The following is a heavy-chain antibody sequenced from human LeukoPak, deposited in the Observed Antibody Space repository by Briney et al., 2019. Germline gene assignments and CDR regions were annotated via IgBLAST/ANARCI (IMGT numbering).Heavy chain of an antibody. V-gene: IGHV1-8*01. CDR2: MYPNSGNT. CDR1: GYTFTTYD. J-gene: IGHJ5*02. CDR3: ARGRGSGHKENWFDP. D-gene: IGHD6-19*01. Sequence: VASVKVSCKASGYTFTTYDINWVRQATGQGLAWMGWMYPNSGNTGYTQKFQGTVTMTRNTPISTAYMELSSLRSEDTAVYYCARGRGSGHKENWFDPWGQGTLVTVSS.